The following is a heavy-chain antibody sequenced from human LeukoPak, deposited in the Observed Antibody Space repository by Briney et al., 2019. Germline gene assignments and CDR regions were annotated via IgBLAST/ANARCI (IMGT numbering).Heavy chain of an antibody. D-gene: IGHD1-26*01. Sequence: ASVKVSCKASGYTFTGYYIHWVRQAPGQGLEWMGWISPNSDGTNYAQKFQGRVTVTRDTSITTAYMELNRLRSDDTAVYYCARSGGRRFDYWGQGTLVTVSS. J-gene: IGHJ4*02. CDR1: GYTFTGYY. CDR3: ARSGGRRFDY. CDR2: ISPNSDGT. V-gene: IGHV1-2*02.